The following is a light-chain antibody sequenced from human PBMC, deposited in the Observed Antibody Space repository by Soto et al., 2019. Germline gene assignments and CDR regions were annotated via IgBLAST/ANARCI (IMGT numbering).Light chain of an antibody. CDR2: KAS. J-gene: IGKJ1*01. V-gene: IGKV1-5*03. CDR3: QQYNSYST. CDR1: QSISSW. Sequence: IQMTQSPSSLSASVGDRVTIICRASQSISSWLAWYQQKPGKAPKLLIYKASSLESGVPSRFSGSGSGTEFTLTISSLKPDDFATYYCQQYNSYSTFGQGTKVDIK.